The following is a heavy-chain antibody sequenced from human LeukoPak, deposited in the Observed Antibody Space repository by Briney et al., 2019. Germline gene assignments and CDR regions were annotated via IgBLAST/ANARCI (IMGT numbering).Heavy chain of an antibody. CDR3: AGGELGYCSSTSCYYYYYMDV. J-gene: IGHJ6*03. V-gene: IGHV1-69*05. CDR1: GGTFSSYA. D-gene: IGHD2-2*01. CDR2: IIPIFGTA. Sequence: GASVKVSCKASGGTFSSYAISWVRQAPGQGLEWMGGIIPIFGTANYAQKFQGRVTITTDESTSTAYMELSSLRSEDTAVYYCAGGELGYCSSTSCYYYYYMDVWGKGTTVTVSS.